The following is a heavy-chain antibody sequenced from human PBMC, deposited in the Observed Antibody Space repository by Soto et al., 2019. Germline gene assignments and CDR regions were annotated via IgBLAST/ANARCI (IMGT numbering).Heavy chain of an antibody. CDR1: GGTFSSRA. Sequence: QVQLVQSGPEVKKTGTSVKVSCKASGGTFSSRAISWVRQAPGQGLEWMGGIIPVFGRVNYAEKFQDRVTIPADESPGKGYMELGRLRFEDTALYYCANSRGGTFLGYHGMDIWGQGTTVSVSS. CDR2: IIPVFGRV. CDR3: ANSRGGTFLGYHGMDI. V-gene: IGHV1-69*01. D-gene: IGHD3-16*01. J-gene: IGHJ6*02.